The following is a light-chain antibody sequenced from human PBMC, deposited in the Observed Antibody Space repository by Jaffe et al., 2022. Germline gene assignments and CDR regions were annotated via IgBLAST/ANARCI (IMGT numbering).Light chain of an antibody. V-gene: IGKV1-5*03. Sequence: DIQLTQSPSSLSASVGDRVTITCRASQSISGWLAWYQQIPGKAPKLLIYQASSLESGVPPRFSGSGSGTEFTLTISSLRPQDVGVYYCQQYSSYSLLTFGGGTKVEIK. J-gene: IGKJ4*01. CDR2: QAS. CDR3: QQYSSYSLLT. CDR1: QSISGW.